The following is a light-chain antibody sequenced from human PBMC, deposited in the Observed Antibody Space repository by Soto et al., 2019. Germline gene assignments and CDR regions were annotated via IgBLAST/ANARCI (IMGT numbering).Light chain of an antibody. J-gene: IGKJ1*01. V-gene: IGKV2-28*01. CDR3: MQGLQTPWT. CDR2: LGS. Sequence: DIVMTQSPLSLPVSPGEPASISCRSSQSLLHSNGNHYLDWYLQKPGQSPQLLIYLGSNRASGVPDRFSCSGSGTDFTLRISRVEAEDVGVYYCMQGLQTPWTFGQGTKVEIK. CDR1: QSLLHSNGNHY.